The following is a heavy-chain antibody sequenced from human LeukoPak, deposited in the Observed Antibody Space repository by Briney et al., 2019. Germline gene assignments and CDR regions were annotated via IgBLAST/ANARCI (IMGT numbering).Heavy chain of an antibody. Sequence: ASVKVSCKASGYTFTSYYIHWVRQAPGQGLDWMGIINPSGGSTTYAQKFQGRVTMTRDMSTSTVYMGLSRLRSEDTAVYYCARDLTAGAYYDPWSGYHDAFDMWGQGTMVTVSS. CDR1: GYTFTSYY. V-gene: IGHV1-46*01. J-gene: IGHJ3*02. D-gene: IGHD3-3*01. CDR2: INPSGGST. CDR3: ARDLTAGAYYDPWSGYHDAFDM.